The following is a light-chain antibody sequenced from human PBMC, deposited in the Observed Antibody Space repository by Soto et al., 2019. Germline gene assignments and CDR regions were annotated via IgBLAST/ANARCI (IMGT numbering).Light chain of an antibody. V-gene: IGKV3-11*01. Sequence: EIVLTQSPGTLSLSPGERATLSCRASQSVSSCLSGCQQKPGEAARLLIYDAANRTTGIPARFSGSGSGTDFTRTISSLELEDFAVYYCQQHSNVSQTFGQGTKLEIK. CDR1: QSVSSC. CDR3: QQHSNVSQT. J-gene: IGKJ2*01. CDR2: DAA.